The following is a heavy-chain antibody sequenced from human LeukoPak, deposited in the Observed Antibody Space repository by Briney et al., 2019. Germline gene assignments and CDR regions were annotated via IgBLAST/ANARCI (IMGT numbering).Heavy chain of an antibody. Sequence: PGGSLRLSCAASGFTFSSYSMNWVRQAPGKGLEWVSFISSSSSYIYYADSVKGRFTISRDNAKNSLYLQMNSLRAEDTAVYYCARVKPEYYYYMDVWGKGTTVTVSS. V-gene: IGHV3-21*01. J-gene: IGHJ6*03. CDR1: GFTFSSYS. CDR2: ISSSSSYI. CDR3: ARVKPEYYYYMDV.